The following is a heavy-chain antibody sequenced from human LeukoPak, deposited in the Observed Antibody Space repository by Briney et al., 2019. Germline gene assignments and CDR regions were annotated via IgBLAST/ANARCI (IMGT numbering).Heavy chain of an antibody. D-gene: IGHD2-21*02. CDR1: GGTFSSYA. Sequence: SVKVSCNASGGTFSSYAISWVRQAPGQGLEWMGRIIPIFGIANYAQKFQGRVTITADKSTSTAYMELSSLRSEDTAVYYCARIAHCGGDCYLFDYWGQGTLVTVSS. J-gene: IGHJ4*02. CDR3: ARIAHCGGDCYLFDY. V-gene: IGHV1-69*04. CDR2: IIPIFGIA.